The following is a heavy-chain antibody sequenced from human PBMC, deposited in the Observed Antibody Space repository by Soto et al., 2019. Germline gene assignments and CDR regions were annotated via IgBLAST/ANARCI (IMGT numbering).Heavy chain of an antibody. CDR3: AKTRQAPVGTHFFDL. CDR1: GFTFSSFA. CDR2: VSADGVSS. V-gene: IGHV3-23*01. J-gene: IGHJ4*02. Sequence: GGSLRLSCEGSGFTFSSFAMGWVRQAPGKGLEWLSSVSADGVSSFSADSVRGRFRVSRDNSKNTLFLQMRFLRVEDTAVYYCAKTRQAPVGTHFFDLWGQGTQVTV.